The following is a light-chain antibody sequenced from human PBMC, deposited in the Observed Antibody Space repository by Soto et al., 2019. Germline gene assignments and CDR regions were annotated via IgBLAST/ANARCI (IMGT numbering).Light chain of an antibody. J-gene: IGKJ4*01. Sequence: DIVMTQTRLSLSVTPGQPASISCKSSQSLLYSNGKTYLYWYVQKPGQPPQLLIYEVFNRFSGVPDRFSGSASGTDFTLRISRVEAEAVGAYYCMQSLQFPLTFGGGTKVEIK. CDR3: MQSLQFPLT. CDR1: QSLLYSNGKTY. V-gene: IGKV2D-29*01. CDR2: EVF.